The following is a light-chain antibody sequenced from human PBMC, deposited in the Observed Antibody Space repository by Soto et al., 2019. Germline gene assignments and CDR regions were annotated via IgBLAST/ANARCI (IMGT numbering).Light chain of an antibody. CDR3: GTWDTTLSAVV. V-gene: IGLV1-51*01. CDR2: DNS. Sequence: QSVLTQPPSVSAAPGQKVTISCSGSSSNIGNNYVSWYQHLPGTAPKLLIYDNSNRLSGIPDRFSGSKSGTSATLGITGLQTGDEADYYCGTWDTTLSAVVFGGRTKVTVL. CDR1: SSNIGNNY. J-gene: IGLJ2*01.